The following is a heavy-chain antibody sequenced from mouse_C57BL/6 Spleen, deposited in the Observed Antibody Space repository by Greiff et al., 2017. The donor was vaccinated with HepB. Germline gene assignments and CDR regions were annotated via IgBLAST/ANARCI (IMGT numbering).Heavy chain of an antibody. CDR3: TELTGTGY. J-gene: IGHJ2*01. D-gene: IGHD4-1*01. V-gene: IGHV6-3*01. CDR1: GFTFSNYW. Sequence: DVMLVESGGGLVQPGGSMKLSCVASGFTFSNYWMNWVRQSPEKGLEWVAQIRLKSDNYATHYAESVKGRFTISRDDSKSSVYLQMNNLRAEDTGIYYCTELTGTGYWGQGTTLTVSS. CDR2: IRLKSDNYAT.